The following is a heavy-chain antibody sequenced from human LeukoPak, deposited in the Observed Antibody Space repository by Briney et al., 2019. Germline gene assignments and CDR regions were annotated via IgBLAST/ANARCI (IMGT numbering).Heavy chain of an antibody. CDR1: GGSISSYY. J-gene: IGHJ4*02. V-gene: IGHV4-59*01. D-gene: IGHD4-17*01. CDR2: IYYSGST. Sequence: ASETLSLTCTVSGGSISSYYWSWVRQPPGKGLEWIGYIYYSGSTNYNPSLKSRVTISLDTSKKQFSLKLSSVTAADTAIYYCAREGGTVPDYWGQGTLVTVSS. CDR3: AREGGTVPDY.